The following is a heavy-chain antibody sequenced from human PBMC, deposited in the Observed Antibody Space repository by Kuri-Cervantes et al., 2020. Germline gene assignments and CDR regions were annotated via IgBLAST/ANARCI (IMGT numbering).Heavy chain of an antibody. V-gene: IGHV3-66*02. J-gene: IGHJ4*02. CDR3: ARIGYYGSGSLDY. D-gene: IGHD3-10*01. CDR2: IYSGGST. Sequence: GESLKFSCAASGFTFSSYAMSWVRQARGKGLEWVSVIYSGGSTYYADSVKGRCTISRDNSKITLYLQMNSLRAEDTAVYYCARIGYYGSGSLDYWGQGTLVTVSS. CDR1: GFTFSSYA.